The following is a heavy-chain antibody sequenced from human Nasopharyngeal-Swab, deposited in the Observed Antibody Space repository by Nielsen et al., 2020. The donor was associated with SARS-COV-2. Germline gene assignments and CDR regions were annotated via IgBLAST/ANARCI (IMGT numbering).Heavy chain of an antibody. CDR2: INTDTGNS. CDR1: GYSFANYV. D-gene: IGHD2-15*01. Sequence: ASVKVSCKASGYSFANYVMNWVRHAPGRGLEWLGWINTDTGNSMYAQGFTGRFVFSWDTSASTAYLLISRLKAEDTAVYYCARARMHCSGGRCSSWSWFDPWGQGSLVTVSS. V-gene: IGHV7-4-1*02. J-gene: IGHJ5*02. CDR3: ARARMHCSGGRCSSWSWFDP.